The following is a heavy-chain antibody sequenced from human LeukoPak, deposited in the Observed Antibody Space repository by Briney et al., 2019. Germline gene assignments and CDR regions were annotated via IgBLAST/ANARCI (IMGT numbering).Heavy chain of an antibody. CDR1: GGTFSSYA. CDR3: ARGAQVGWFDP. J-gene: IGHJ5*02. V-gene: IGHV1-69*04. CDR2: IIPILGIA. Sequence: GASVKVSCKASGGTFSSYAISWVRQSPGQGLEWMGRIIPILGIANYAQKFQGRVTITADKSTSTAYMELSSLRSEDTAVYYCARGAQVGWFDPWGQGTLVTVSS. D-gene: IGHD1-26*01.